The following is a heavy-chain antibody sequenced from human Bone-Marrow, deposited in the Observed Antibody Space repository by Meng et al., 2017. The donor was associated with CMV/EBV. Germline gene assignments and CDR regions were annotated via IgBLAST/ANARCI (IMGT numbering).Heavy chain of an antibody. V-gene: IGHV4-39*07. D-gene: IGHD2-2*01. CDR2: IYYSGST. Sequence: GSLRLSCTVSGGSISSSSYYWGWIRQPPGKGLEWIGSIYYSGSTYYNPSLKSRVTISVDTSKNQFSLKLSPVTAADTAVYYCARGVQERYCSSTSCYWLNWFDPWGQGTLVTVSS. CDR3: ARGVQERYCSSTSCYWLNWFDP. J-gene: IGHJ5*02. CDR1: GGSISSSSYY.